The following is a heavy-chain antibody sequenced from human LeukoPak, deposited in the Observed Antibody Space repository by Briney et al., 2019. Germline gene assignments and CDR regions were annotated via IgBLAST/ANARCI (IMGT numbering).Heavy chain of an antibody. CDR1: GFTFSSYW. V-gene: IGHV3-7*01. Sequence: GGSLRLSCAASGFTFSSYWMSWVRQAPGKGLECVANIRQDGSEKYYVDSVKGRFTISRDNAKNSLYLKMNSLRAEDTAVYYCARDRNTDFWSGYYTNYFDYWGQGTLVTVSS. CDR3: ARDRNTDFWSGYYTNYFDY. CDR2: IRQDGSEK. D-gene: IGHD3-3*01. J-gene: IGHJ4*02.